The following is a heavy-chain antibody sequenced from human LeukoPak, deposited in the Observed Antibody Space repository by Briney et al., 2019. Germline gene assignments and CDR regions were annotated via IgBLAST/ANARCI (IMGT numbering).Heavy chain of an antibody. D-gene: IGHD3-10*01. CDR2: ISGTGGTT. Sequence: GGSLRLSCAASGFTFSSNAMCWVRQAPGKGLEWVSLISGTGGTTYYADSVKGRLTISRDNSKNTLYLQMNSLRAEDTAVYYCARDLRFGAKYYYYGMDVWGQGTTVTVSS. CDR1: GFTFSSNA. V-gene: IGHV3-23*01. J-gene: IGHJ6*02. CDR3: ARDLRFGAKYYYYGMDV.